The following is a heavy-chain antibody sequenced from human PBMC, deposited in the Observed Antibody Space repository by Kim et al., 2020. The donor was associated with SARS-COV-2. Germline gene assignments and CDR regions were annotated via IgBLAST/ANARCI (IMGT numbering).Heavy chain of an antibody. V-gene: IGHV3-66*01. D-gene: IGHD2-21*01. CDR1: GFSVNYRF. CDR3: CPSHFPNNCGD. CDR2: LYTDGAT. J-gene: IGHJ1*01. Sequence: GGSLRLSCAATGFSVNYRFLSWIRQAPGKGLDWVSILYTDGATFYADSLRGRFTISLDSSKNMLYLQMNSLRAEDAALYYCCPSHFPNNCGDWGQGTLVTVSS.